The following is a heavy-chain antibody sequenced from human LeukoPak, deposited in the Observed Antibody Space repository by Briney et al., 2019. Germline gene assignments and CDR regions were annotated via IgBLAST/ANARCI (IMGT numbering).Heavy chain of an antibody. D-gene: IGHD6-13*01. CDR3: ARHRGSSWEIDY. J-gene: IGHJ4*02. CDR1: GYTFTSYD. CDR2: MNPNSGNT. V-gene: IGHV1-8*03. Sequence: ASVKVSCKASGYTFTSYDINWVRQATGQGLEWMGWMNPNSGNTGYAQKFQGRVTITRNTSISTAYMELSSLRSEDTAVYYCARHRGSSWEIDYWGQGTLVTVSS.